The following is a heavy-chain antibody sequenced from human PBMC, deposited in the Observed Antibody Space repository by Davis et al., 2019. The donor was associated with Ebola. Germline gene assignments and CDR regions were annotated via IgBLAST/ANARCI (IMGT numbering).Heavy chain of an antibody. CDR3: AKNPQGSRVQYYFDY. CDR1: GFTFSSYS. Sequence: PGGSLRLSCAASGFTFSSYSMNWVRQAPGKGLEWVSYISSSSSTIYYADSVKGRFTISRDNAKNSLYLQMNSLRDEDTAVYYCAKNPQGSRVQYYFDYWGQGTLVTVSS. V-gene: IGHV3-48*02. J-gene: IGHJ4*02. D-gene: IGHD6-13*01. CDR2: ISSSSSTI.